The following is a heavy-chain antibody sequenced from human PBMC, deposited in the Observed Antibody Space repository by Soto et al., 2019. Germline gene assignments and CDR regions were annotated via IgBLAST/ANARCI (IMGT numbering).Heavy chain of an antibody. CDR2: IYYSGST. CDR1: GGSISSYY. D-gene: IGHD6-13*01. CDR3: ARDLVEEAAAGTGNWFDP. Sequence: SETLSLTCTVSGGSISSYYWSWIRQPPGKGLEWIGYIYYSGSTNYNPSLKSRVTISVDTSKNQFSLKLSSVTAAGTAVYYCARDLVEEAAAGTGNWFDPWGQGTLVTVSS. V-gene: IGHV4-59*01. J-gene: IGHJ5*02.